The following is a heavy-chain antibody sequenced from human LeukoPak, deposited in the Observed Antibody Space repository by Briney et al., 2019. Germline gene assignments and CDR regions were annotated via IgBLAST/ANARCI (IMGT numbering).Heavy chain of an antibody. CDR2: IGIDSGDT. CDR3: ARDHNYAFDN. J-gene: IGHJ4*02. Sequence: GGSLRLSCTASGFPFIEYSMNWVRQAPGKGLEWISYIGIDSGDTKYADSVRGRFTISTDKAKNSLYLQMNSLRVEDTAVYYCARDHNYAFDNWGQGTLVSVAS. CDR1: GFPFIEYS. D-gene: IGHD1-1*01. V-gene: IGHV3-21*05.